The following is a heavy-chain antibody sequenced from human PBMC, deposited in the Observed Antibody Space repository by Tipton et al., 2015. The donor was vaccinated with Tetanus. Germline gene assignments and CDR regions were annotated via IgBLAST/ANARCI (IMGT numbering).Heavy chain of an antibody. Sequence: QLVQSGAEVKKPGSSVKVSCKASGDTFSTFGISWVRQAPGQGLEWMGGLSPMFGTPKNAQKFQDRVTMSADRSTSTFYMGLSRLTSDDTATYYCAQNKRGDYYYYYGWDVWGPGTTVTVSS. J-gene: IGHJ6*02. D-gene: IGHD1/OR15-1a*01. V-gene: IGHV1-69*06. CDR3: AQNKRGDYYYYYGWDV. CDR1: GDTFSTFG. CDR2: LSPMFGTP.